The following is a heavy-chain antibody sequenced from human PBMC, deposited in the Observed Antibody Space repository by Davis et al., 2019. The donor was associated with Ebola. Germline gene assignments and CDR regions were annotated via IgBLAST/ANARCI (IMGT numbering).Heavy chain of an antibody. V-gene: IGHV5-10-1*01. CDR3: APTIFGVPQP. CDR2: IDPGDSYT. CDR1: GHSFANYW. D-gene: IGHD3-3*01. Sequence: HRESLKISCQASGHSFANYWMSWVRQMPGKGLEWMGRIDPGDSYTDYSPSFQGHVSISADRSTNTAYLQWRSLRASDTGTYYCAPTIFGVPQPWGQGTLVTVSS. J-gene: IGHJ5*02.